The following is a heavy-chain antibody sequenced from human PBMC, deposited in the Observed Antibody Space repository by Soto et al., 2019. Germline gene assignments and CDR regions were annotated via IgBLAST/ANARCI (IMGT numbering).Heavy chain of an antibody. CDR1: GYTFTGNY. CDR3: AGGHCTTTGCNNWFDP. Sequence: ASVKVSCKASGYTFTGNYIHWVRQAPGQGLEWMGWIIPNSGDTSFAQKFQGRVTMTRDTSISTAYMELSGLTSDDMAVYYCAGGHCTTTGCNNWFDPWGQGTLVTVSS. D-gene: IGHD2-2*03. CDR2: IIPNSGDT. J-gene: IGHJ5*02. V-gene: IGHV1-2*02.